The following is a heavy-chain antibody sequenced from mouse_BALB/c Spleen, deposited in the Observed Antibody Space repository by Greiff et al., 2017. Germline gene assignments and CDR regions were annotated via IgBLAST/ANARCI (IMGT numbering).Heavy chain of an antibody. J-gene: IGHJ2*01. D-gene: IGHD2-3*01. Sequence: VQLQQSGPELMKPGASVKISCKASGYSFTSYYMHWVKQSHGKSLEWIGYIDPFNGGTSYNQKFKGKATLTVDKSSSTAYMHLSSLTSEDSAVYYCARYSYDGDYWGQGTTLTVSS. CDR2: IDPFNGGT. CDR1: GYSFTSYY. CDR3: ARYSYDGDY. V-gene: IGHV1S135*01.